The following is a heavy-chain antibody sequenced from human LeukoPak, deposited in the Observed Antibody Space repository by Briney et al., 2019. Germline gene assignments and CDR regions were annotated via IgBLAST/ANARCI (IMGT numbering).Heavy chain of an antibody. CDR3: ASAGRDYYYYYGMDV. CDR2: MNPNSGNT. D-gene: IGHD3-10*01. Sequence: ASVKVSCKASGYTFTSYDINWVRQATGQGLEWMGWMNPNSGNTSYAQKFQGRATMTRNTSISTAYMELSSLRSEDTAVYYCASAGRDYYYYYGMDVWGQGTTVTVSS. CDR1: GYTFTSYD. J-gene: IGHJ6*02. V-gene: IGHV1-8*01.